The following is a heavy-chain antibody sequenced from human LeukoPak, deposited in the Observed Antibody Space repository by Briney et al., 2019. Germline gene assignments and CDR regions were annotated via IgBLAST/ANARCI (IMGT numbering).Heavy chain of an antibody. Sequence: SETLSLTCAVYGGSFSGYYWSWIRQPPGKGLEWIGEINHSGSTNYNPSLKSRVTISVDTSKNQFSLKLSSVTAADTAVYYCARGTAAAGWPFDYWGQGTLITVSS. J-gene: IGHJ4*02. D-gene: IGHD6-13*01. CDR1: GGSFSGYY. CDR3: ARGTAAAGWPFDY. V-gene: IGHV4-34*01. CDR2: INHSGST.